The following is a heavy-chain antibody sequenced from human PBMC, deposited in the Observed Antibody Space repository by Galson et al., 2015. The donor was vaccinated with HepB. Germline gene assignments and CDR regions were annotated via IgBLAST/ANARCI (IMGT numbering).Heavy chain of an antibody. J-gene: IGHJ3*02. V-gene: IGHV3-49*03. CDR1: GFTFGDYA. D-gene: IGHD4-17*01. CDR2: IRSKAYGGTT. Sequence: LRLSCAASGFTFGDYAMSWFRQAPGKGLEWVGFIRSKAYGGTTEYAASVKGRFTISRDDSKSIAYLQMNSLKTEDTAVYYCTRVEGRGVPTTTSAFDIWGQGTMVTVSS. CDR3: TRVEGRGVPTTTSAFDI.